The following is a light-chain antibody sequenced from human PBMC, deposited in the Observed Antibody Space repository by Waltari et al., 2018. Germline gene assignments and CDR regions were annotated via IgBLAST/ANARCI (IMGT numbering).Light chain of an antibody. CDR1: SSDVGNYNL. CDR2: DDN. V-gene: IGLV2-23*01. CDR3: CSYAGSYTWV. Sequence: QSPLTQPPSVSGSPGQSTPISATGTSSDVGNYNLVSCYQQYPGKAPKVMIYDDNRRPSGVSDRFSGSKSGNTASLTISGVQAEDEADYYCCSYAGSYTWVFGGGTKLTVL. J-gene: IGLJ3*02.